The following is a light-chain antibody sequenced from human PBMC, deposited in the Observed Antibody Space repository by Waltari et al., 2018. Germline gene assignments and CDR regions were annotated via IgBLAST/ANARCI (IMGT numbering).Light chain of an antibody. V-gene: IGKV3-15*01. CDR3: QQYNVWYT. CDR2: GAS. CDR1: QSVSRN. J-gene: IGKJ2*01. Sequence: EIVMTQSPATLSVSPGERATLSCRASQSVSRNVAWYQQKPGQGPRLLIYGASIRATGVPARFSGSGSGIEFTLTISSLQSEDFVVYYCQQYNVWYTFGQGTKLEIK.